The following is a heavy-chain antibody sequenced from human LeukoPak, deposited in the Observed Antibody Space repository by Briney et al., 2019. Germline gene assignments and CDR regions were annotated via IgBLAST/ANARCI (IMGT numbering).Heavy chain of an antibody. Sequence: PSETLSLTCTVSGGSISSSTYSWTWIRQPPGKGLEWIGSIHYDGNTYYKPSLKSRVTISVDTSKIQFSLRLSSATAADMATYYCARHSLKNYGSYYWGQGTLVTVSS. CDR1: GGSISSSTYS. D-gene: IGHD3-16*01. CDR2: IHYDGNT. CDR3: ARHSLKNYGSYY. V-gene: IGHV4-39*01. J-gene: IGHJ4*02.